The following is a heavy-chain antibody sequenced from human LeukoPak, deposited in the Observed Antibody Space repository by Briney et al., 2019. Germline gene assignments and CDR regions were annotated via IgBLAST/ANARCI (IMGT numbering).Heavy chain of an antibody. CDR1: GFTFDDYA. CDR2: ISWNSGSI. J-gene: IGHJ4*02. CDR3: ANDYTGNTRGYFNY. V-gene: IGHV3-9*01. Sequence: GGSLRLSCAASGFTFDDYAMHWVRHAPGKGLVWVSGISWNSGSIGYADSVKGRFTISRDNAKNSLYLQMNSLRAEDTAVYYCANDYTGNTRGYFNYWGQGTLVTVSS. D-gene: IGHD1-26*01.